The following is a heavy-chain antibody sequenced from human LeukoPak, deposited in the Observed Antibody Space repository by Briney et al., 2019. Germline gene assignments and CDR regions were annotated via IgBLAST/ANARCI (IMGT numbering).Heavy chain of an antibody. CDR3: ARGYCSGGSCYPDY. V-gene: IGHV4-30-2*01. Sequence: SETLSLTCAVSGGSISSGGYSWSWLRQPPGKGLEWIGYIYHSGSTYYNPSLKSRVTISVDRSKNQFSLKLSSVTAADTAVYYCARGYCSGGSCYPDYWGQGTLVTVSS. J-gene: IGHJ4*02. CDR1: GGSISSGGYS. CDR2: IYHSGST. D-gene: IGHD2-15*01.